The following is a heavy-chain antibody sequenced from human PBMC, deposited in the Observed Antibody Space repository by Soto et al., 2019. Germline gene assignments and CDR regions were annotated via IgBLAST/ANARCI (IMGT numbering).Heavy chain of an antibody. CDR2: INHSGST. Sequence: QVQLQQWGAGLLKPSETLSLTCAVYGGSFSGYYWSWIRQPPGKGLEWIGEINHSGSTNYNPSLKSRVTISVDTSKNQFSLKLSSVTAADTAVYYCARGDRLHLRYYYGSGSPGYYYYYGMDVWGQGTTVTVSS. V-gene: IGHV4-34*01. CDR1: GGSFSGYY. CDR3: ARGDRLHLRYYYGSGSPGYYYYYGMDV. D-gene: IGHD3-10*01. J-gene: IGHJ6*02.